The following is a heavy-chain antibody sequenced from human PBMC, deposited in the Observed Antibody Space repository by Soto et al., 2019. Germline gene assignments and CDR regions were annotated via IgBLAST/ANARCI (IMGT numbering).Heavy chain of an antibody. CDR2: FDPRKGET. CDR3: ATDSDATGYALRDFDI. V-gene: IGHV1-24*01. D-gene: IGHD2-2*03. Sequence: ASVKVSCKASGYTLTEFSMHWVRQAPGGGLEWLGGFDPRKGETIYAQKFQGRVAMTEDTSTDTAYMELSRLRSDDTAVYYCATDSDATGYALRDFDIWGQGPMVTVSS. CDR1: GYTLTEFS. J-gene: IGHJ3*02.